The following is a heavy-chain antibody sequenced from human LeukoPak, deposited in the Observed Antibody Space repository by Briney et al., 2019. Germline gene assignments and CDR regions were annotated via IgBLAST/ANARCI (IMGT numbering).Heavy chain of an antibody. V-gene: IGHV4-59*01. CDR3: ARGYYGEKAFDI. J-gene: IGHJ3*02. Sequence: SETLSLTCTGSGASISSYYWSWIRQPPGKGLEWIGYIYYSGSTNYNPSLKSRVTISVDTSKNQFSLKLSSVTAADTAVYYCARGYYGEKAFDIWGQGTMVTVSS. D-gene: IGHD4-17*01. CDR1: GASISSYY. CDR2: IYYSGST.